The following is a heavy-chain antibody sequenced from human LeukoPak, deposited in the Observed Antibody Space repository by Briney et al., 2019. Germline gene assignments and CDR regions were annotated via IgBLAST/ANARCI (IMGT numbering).Heavy chain of an antibody. V-gene: IGHV3-48*01. CDR2: ISSSSSPI. Sequence: GGSLRLSCAASGFTFSSYSMNWVRQAPGKGLEWVSYISSSSSPIYYADSVKGRFTISRDNAKNSLYLQMNSLRAEDTAVYYCARIRRWFDYWGQGTLVTVSS. D-gene: IGHD4-23*01. J-gene: IGHJ4*02. CDR1: GFTFSSYS. CDR3: ARIRRWFDY.